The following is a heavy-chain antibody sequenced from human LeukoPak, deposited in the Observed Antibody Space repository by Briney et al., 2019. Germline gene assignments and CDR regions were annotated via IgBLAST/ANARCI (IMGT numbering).Heavy chain of an antibody. D-gene: IGHD1-14*01. CDR3: AKGWKGNLDY. CDR2: VSGSSGST. V-gene: IGHV3-23*01. CDR1: GFSFSSNA. Sequence: GASLRLSCAASGFSFSSNAMNWVRQAPGKGLEWVSAVSGSSGSTYYADSVKGRFTISRDNSKNTVYLQMNSLRAEDTALYYCAKGWKGNLDYWGQGTLVTVSS. J-gene: IGHJ4*02.